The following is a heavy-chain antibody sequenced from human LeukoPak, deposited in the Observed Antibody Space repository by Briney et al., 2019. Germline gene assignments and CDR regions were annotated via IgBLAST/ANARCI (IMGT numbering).Heavy chain of an antibody. J-gene: IGHJ4*02. V-gene: IGHV1-2*02. CDR3: ARSLVPAAITPPPFDY. Sequence: GASVKVSCKASGYTFTGYYMHWVRQAPGQGLEWMGWINPNSGGTNYAQKFQGRVTMTRDTSISTAYMELRSLRSDDTAVYYCARSLVPAAITPPPFDYWGQGTLVTVSS. CDR2: INPNSGGT. D-gene: IGHD2-2*01. CDR1: GYTFTGYY.